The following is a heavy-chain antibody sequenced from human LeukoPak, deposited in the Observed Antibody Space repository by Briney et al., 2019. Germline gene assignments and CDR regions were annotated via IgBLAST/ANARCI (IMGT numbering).Heavy chain of an antibody. CDR3: ARDDSSSWYPYFDY. J-gene: IGHJ4*02. Sequence: ASVKVSCKASGYTFTSYDINWVRQATGQGLEWMGWINPNSGGTNYAQKFQGRVTMTRDTSISTAYMELSRLRSDDTAVYYCARDDSSSWYPYFDYWGQGTLVTVSS. D-gene: IGHD6-13*01. CDR1: GYTFTSYD. V-gene: IGHV1-2*02. CDR2: INPNSGGT.